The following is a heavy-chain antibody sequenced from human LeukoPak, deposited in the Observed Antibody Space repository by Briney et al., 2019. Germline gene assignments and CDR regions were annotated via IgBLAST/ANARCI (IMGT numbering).Heavy chain of an antibody. CDR2: INHSGST. CDR1: GGSFSGYY. V-gene: IGHV4-34*01. Sequence: SETLSLTCAVYGGSFSGYYWSWIRQPPGQGLQWIGEINHSGSTNYNPSLKSRVTISVDTSKNQFSLKLSSVTAADTAVYYCARGEWELLWFDYWGQGTLVTVSS. CDR3: ARGEWELLWFDY. D-gene: IGHD1-26*01. J-gene: IGHJ5*01.